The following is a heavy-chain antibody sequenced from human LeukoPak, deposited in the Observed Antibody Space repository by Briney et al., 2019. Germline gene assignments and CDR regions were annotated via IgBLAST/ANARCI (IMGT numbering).Heavy chain of an antibody. CDR3: ARARGVLRYFDWLSPLDY. Sequence: GASVKVSCKASGGTFSSYAISWVRQAPGQGLEWMGRIVPILGIANYAQKFQGRVTITADKSTSTAYMELSSLRSGDTAVYYCARARGVLRYFDWLSPLDYWGQGTLVTVSS. CDR2: IVPILGIA. CDR1: GGTFSSYA. J-gene: IGHJ4*02. D-gene: IGHD3-9*01. V-gene: IGHV1-69*04.